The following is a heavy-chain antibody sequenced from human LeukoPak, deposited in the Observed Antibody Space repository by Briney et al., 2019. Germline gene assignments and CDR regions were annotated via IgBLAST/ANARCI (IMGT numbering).Heavy chain of an antibody. V-gene: IGHV4-59*08. CDR1: GDSISSYY. J-gene: IGHJ6*02. D-gene: IGHD5/OR15-5a*01. Sequence: SETLSLTCTVSGDSISSYYWSWIRHPPGKGLEWSGYIYYSGSTDYNPSLKSRVTISVDTSKNQFSLKLSSVTAADTAVYYCARHGPLYEYFYYNMDVWGQGTTVTVSS. CDR2: IYYSGST. CDR3: ARHGPLYEYFYYNMDV.